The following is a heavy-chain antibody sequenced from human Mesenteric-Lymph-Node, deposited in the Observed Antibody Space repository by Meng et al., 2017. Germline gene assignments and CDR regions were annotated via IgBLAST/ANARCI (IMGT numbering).Heavy chain of an antibody. J-gene: IGHJ4*02. CDR1: RVSVSRNSAA. Sequence: QVRQQQLSTGPVKPSQTLALYCPISRVSVSRNSAAGTSISQSPSTGLEWLGRTYNRSKWYNDYAVSVKSRINNNPNTSKNQLSLQLNSVTPEDTAVYYYAREERYSSGWYVYWGQGTLVTVSS. CDR2: TYNRSKWYN. V-gene: IGHV6-1*01. CDR3: AREERYSSGWYVY. D-gene: IGHD6-19*01.